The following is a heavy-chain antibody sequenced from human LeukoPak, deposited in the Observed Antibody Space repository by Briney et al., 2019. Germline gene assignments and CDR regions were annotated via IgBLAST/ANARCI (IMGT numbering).Heavy chain of an antibody. Sequence: AGGSLRLSCAASGFTFSSYGMHWVRQAPGKGLEWVAVISYDGSNKYCADSVKGRFTISRDNSKNTLYLQMNSLRAEDTAVYYCAKPLSYYDSSGYFDYWGQGTLVTVSS. CDR2: ISYDGSNK. CDR3: AKPLSYYDSSGYFDY. J-gene: IGHJ4*02. CDR1: GFTFSSYG. V-gene: IGHV3-30*18. D-gene: IGHD3-22*01.